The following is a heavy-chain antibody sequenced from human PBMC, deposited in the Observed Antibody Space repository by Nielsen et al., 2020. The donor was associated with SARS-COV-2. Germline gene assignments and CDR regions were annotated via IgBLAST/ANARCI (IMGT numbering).Heavy chain of an antibody. CDR2: IYTSGST. J-gene: IGHJ4*02. CDR1: GGSISSGSYY. V-gene: IGHV4-61*02. CDR3: ARVRELAGAGP. D-gene: IGHD6-19*01. Sequence: SETLSLTCTVSGGSISSGSYYWSWIRQPAGKGLEWIGRIYTSGSTNYNPSLKSRVTISVDTSKNQFSLKLSSVTAADTAVYYCARVRELAGAGPWGQGTLVTVSS.